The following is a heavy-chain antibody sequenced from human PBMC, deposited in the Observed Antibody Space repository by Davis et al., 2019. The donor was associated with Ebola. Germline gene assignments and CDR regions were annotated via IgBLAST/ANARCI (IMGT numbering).Heavy chain of an antibody. CDR3: VGDYGDYVNYFDF. CDR2: IHHSGTT. D-gene: IGHD4-17*01. V-gene: IGHV4-38-2*02. CDR1: GYSISRGYY. Sequence: SETLSLTCIVSGYSISRGYYWGWVRQPPGQGLEWIGSIHHSGTTYYRTSLKSRVTLSVDTSKNQFSLNLSSVTAADTAIYYCVGDYGDYVNYFDFWGQGTLVTVSS. J-gene: IGHJ4*02.